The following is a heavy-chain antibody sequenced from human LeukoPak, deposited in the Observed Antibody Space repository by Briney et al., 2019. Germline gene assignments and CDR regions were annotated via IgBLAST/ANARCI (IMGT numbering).Heavy chain of an antibody. D-gene: IGHD4-17*01. CDR2: IIPSFGTA. Sequence: SVKVSCKASGGTFSSYAISWVRQAPGQGLEWMGRIIPSFGTANYAQKFQGRVTITADKSTSTAYMELRSLRSEDTAVYYCARDRPVTTGGGFDYWGQGTLVTVSS. CDR1: GGTFSSYA. CDR3: ARDRPVTTGGGFDY. J-gene: IGHJ4*02. V-gene: IGHV1-69*06.